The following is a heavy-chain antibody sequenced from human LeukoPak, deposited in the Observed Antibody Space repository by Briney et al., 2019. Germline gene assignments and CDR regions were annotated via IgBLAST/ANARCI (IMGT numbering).Heavy chain of an antibody. CDR2: ISSSSSYI. CDR3: ARDLGYSGYDRYYYYYMDV. D-gene: IGHD5-12*01. J-gene: IGHJ6*03. CDR1: GFTFSSYE. V-gene: IGHV3-21*05. Sequence: GGSLRLSCAASGFTFSSYEMNWVRQAPGKGLEWVSYISSSSSYIYYADSVKGRFTISRDNAKNSLYLQMNSLRAEDTAVYYCARDLGYSGYDRYYYYYMDVWGKGTTVTISS.